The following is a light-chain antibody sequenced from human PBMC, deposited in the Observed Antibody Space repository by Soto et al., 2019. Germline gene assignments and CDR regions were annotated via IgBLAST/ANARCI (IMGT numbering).Light chain of an antibody. CDR1: QSISSY. J-gene: IGKJ1*01. Sequence: DIQMTQSPPTLSASVGDRVTITCRASQSISSYLAWYQQKPGKAPNLLVYKASSLESGVPSRFRSSGYGSELTLTISSLQPDDFATYYCQQYNSNHWTVGQGTKVEIK. CDR2: KAS. CDR3: QQYNSNHWT. V-gene: IGKV1-5*03.